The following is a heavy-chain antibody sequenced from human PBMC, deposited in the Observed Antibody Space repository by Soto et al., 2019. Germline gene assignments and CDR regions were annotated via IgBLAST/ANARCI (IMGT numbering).Heavy chain of an antibody. CDR1: GYTFSYYG. J-gene: IGHJ6*02. CDR2: ISAYNGNT. Sequence: ASVKVSCKASGYTFSYYGICWVRQSPGQGLEWMGWISAYNGNTNYAQKLQGRATMTTDTSTSTAYMELRSLRSDDTAVYYCARERDILTGYYNPNYYYYGMDVWGQGTTVTSP. V-gene: IGHV1-18*01. D-gene: IGHD3-9*01. CDR3: ARERDILTGYYNPNYYYYGMDV.